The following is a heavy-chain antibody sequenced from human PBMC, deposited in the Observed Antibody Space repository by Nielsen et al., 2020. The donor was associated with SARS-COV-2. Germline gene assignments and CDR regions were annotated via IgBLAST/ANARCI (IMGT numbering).Heavy chain of an antibody. V-gene: IGHV3-23*01. CDR1: GFTFSSYA. CDR2: ISGSGGST. J-gene: IGHJ3*02. CDR3: AKQYSDNYYDAFDI. D-gene: IGHD5-12*01. Sequence: GESPKISCAASGFTFSSYAMRWVRQAPGKGLEWVTAISGSGGSTYYADSVKGRFTISRDNSKNTLFLQMNSLRAEDTAVYYGAKQYSDNYYDAFDIWGQGTMVTVSS.